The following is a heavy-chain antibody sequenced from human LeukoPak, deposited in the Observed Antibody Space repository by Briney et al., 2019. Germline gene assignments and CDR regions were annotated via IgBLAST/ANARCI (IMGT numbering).Heavy chain of an antibody. V-gene: IGHV1-69*05. D-gene: IGHD1-26*01. J-gene: IGHJ6*03. Sequence: SVTVSFKASGGTFSSNVLSWVRQAPGQGLEWMGGIIPMFDTTNYAQKFLGRVTITTDESTSTAYMELSSLRSEDTAVYYCASRERSGMDVWGKGTTVTVSS. CDR1: GGTFSSNV. CDR2: IIPMFDTT. CDR3: ASRERSGMDV.